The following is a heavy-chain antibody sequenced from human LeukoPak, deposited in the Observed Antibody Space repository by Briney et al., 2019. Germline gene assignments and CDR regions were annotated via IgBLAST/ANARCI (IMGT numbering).Heavy chain of an antibody. CDR1: GGSISTYY. D-gene: IGHD3-10*01. CDR2: IYYSGST. Sequence: SETLSLTCTVSGGSISTYYWSWIRQPPGKGLEWIGYIYYSGSTNYNPSLKSRLTISIDTSKNQFSLKLMSVTAADTAVYYCARDSGTTGEVKFDPWGQGTLVTVSS. CDR3: ARDSGTTGEVKFDP. J-gene: IGHJ5*02. V-gene: IGHV4-59*12.